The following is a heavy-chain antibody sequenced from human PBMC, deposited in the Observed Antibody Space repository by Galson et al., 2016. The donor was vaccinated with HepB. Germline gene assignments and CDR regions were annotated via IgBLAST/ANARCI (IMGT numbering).Heavy chain of an antibody. Sequence: TSWVRQAPRKGLEWVSSISGSGSSTFYADSVKGRFTISRDNSKNTLFLQMNSLRDEDTAVYYCAKDSRIWGRGSSYFDYWGQGTLVTVSS. CDR2: ISGSGSST. J-gene: IGHJ4*02. CDR3: AKDSRIWGRGSSYFDY. V-gene: IGHV3-23*01. D-gene: IGHD2-15*01.